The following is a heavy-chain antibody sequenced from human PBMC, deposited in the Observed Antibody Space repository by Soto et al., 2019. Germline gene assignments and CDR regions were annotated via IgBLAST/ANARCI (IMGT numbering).Heavy chain of an antibody. CDR2: ISYDGSNK. Sequence: GGSLRLSCAASGFTFSSYAMHWVRQAPGKGLEWVAVISYDGSNKYYADSVKSRFTISRDNSKNTLYLQMNSLRAEDTAVYYCAKDLAGIDPNWGQGTLVTVSS. J-gene: IGHJ4*02. V-gene: IGHV3-30-3*01. CDR1: GFTFSSYA. CDR3: AKDLAGIDPN. D-gene: IGHD6-19*01.